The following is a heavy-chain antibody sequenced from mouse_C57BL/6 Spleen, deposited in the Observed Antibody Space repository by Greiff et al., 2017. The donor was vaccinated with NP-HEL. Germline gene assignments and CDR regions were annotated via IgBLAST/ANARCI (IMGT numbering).Heavy chain of an antibody. CDR2: ISSGGSYT. CDR3: ARPIYSDWYFDV. Sequence: EVKLVESGGDLVKPGGSLKLSCAASGFTFSSYGMSWVRQTPDKRLEWVATISSGGSYTYYPDSVKGRFTISRDNAKNTLYLQMSSLKSEDTAMYYCARPIYSDWYFDVWGTGTTVTVSS. D-gene: IGHD1-1*01. CDR1: GFTFSSYG. J-gene: IGHJ1*03. V-gene: IGHV5-6*01.